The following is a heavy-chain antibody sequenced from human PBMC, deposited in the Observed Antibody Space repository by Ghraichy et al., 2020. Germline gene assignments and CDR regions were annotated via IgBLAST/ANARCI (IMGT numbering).Heavy chain of an antibody. CDR3: ASPRGDCGGGCLRYALDI. V-gene: IGHV1-3*01. D-gene: IGHD2-21*01. CDR2: INAGNGDT. Sequence: ASVKVSCKTSGYTLTYNTMHWVRQAPGQGLEWMGWINAGNGDTKYSQKFQGRVTITRDTSAITSYMELSSLRSEDTALYYCASPRGDCGGGCLRYALDIWGQGTMVTV. J-gene: IGHJ3*02. CDR1: GYTLTYNT.